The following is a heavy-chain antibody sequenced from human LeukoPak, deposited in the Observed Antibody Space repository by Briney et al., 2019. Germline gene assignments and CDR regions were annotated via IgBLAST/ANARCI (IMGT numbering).Heavy chain of an antibody. J-gene: IGHJ4*02. Sequence: PSETLSLTCTVSGGSISSGSCYWSWIRQPAGKGLEWIGRIYTSGSTNYNPSLKSRVTISVDTSKNQFSLKLSSVTAADTAVYYCAGAPTYYGSGDYWGQGTLVTVSS. CDR3: AGAPTYYGSGDY. D-gene: IGHD3-10*01. CDR2: IYTSGST. V-gene: IGHV4-61*02. CDR1: GGSISSGSCY.